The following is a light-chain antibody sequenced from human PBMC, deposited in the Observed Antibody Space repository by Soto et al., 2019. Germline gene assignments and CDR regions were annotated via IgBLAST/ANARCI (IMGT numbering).Light chain of an antibody. J-gene: IGLJ1*01. CDR1: SSDVGNYDY. V-gene: IGLV2-11*01. CDR2: DVI. Sequence: QSGLTQPRSGSGSPGQSVTLSCTGTSSDVGNYDYVSWYQQHPGMAPKLIIYDVIKRPSGVPDRFSGSKSGNTASLTISGLQAEDEADYYCCSYAGSYIQYVFGTGTKVTVL. CDR3: CSYAGSYIQYV.